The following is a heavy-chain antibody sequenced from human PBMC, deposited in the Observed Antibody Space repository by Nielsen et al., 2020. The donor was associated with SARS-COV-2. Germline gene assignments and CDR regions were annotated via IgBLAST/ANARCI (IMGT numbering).Heavy chain of an antibody. V-gene: IGHV4-59*11. D-gene: IGHD2/OR15-2a*01. Sequence: SETLSLTCNISGGSIGSHYWSWIRQPPGKGLEWIGYIYYTGSTKYNPSLKSRVTISIDTSKNQFSLNLRSVTAADTALYYCARGFRPPNYYYMDVWGKGTPVTVSS. CDR3: ARGFRPPNYYYMDV. J-gene: IGHJ6*03. CDR2: IYYTGST. CDR1: GGSIGSHY.